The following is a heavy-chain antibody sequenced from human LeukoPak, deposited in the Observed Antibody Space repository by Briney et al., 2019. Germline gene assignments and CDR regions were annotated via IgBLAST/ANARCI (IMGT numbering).Heavy chain of an antibody. J-gene: IGHJ4*02. D-gene: IGHD1-14*01. V-gene: IGHV4-30-2*01. CDR2: IYHSGST. Sequence: PSEPLSLTCAVSGGPISSGGYSWSWIPQPPGKGLEWIGYIYHSGSTYYNPSLKSRVTISVDRSKNQFSLKLSSVTAADTAVYYCAREPAHHTGIDYWGQGTLVTVSS. CDR1: GGPISSGGYS. CDR3: AREPAHHTGIDY.